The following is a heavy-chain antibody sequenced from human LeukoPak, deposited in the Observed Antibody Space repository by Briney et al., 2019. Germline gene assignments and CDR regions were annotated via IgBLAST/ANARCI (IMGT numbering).Heavy chain of an antibody. J-gene: IGHJ3*02. Sequence: ASVKVSCKASGYTFSGYYMHWVRQAPGQGLEWMGWINPNSGGTSYAQKFQGRVTISVDTSKKQFSLKLSSVTAADTAVYYCARLATPATYYYDSSGTTDAFDIWGQGTMVTVSS. CDR2: INPNSGGT. D-gene: IGHD3-22*01. V-gene: IGHV1-2*02. CDR1: GYTFSGYY. CDR3: ARLATPATYYYDSSGTTDAFDI.